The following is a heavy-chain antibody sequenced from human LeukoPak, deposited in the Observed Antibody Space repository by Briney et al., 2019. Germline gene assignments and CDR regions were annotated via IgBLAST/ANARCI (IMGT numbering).Heavy chain of an antibody. V-gene: IGHV1-2*02. CDR2: TNPNSGGT. CDR3: VRVFNYVWGSYRPYYFDY. CDR1: GYTFTGYY. Sequence: ASVKVSCKASGYTFTGYYMHWVRQAPGQGLEWMGWTNPNSGGTNYAQKFQGRVTMTRDTSISTAYMELSRLRSDDTAVYYCVRVFNYVWGSYRPYYFDYWGQGTLVTVSS. D-gene: IGHD3-16*02. J-gene: IGHJ4*02.